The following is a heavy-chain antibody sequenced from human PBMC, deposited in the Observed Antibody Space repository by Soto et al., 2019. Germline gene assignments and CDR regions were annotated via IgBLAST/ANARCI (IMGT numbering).Heavy chain of an antibody. Sequence: SETLCLTCTVSGGSIGGYDGSWIRQPPGKGLEWIGYIYYSGTTNYNPSLKSRITISVDTSKNQFSLKLSSVTAADTAVYYCARTYDDSGPNSGGYGFDIWGQGTMVTVSS. J-gene: IGHJ3*02. CDR3: ARTYDDSGPNSGGYGFDI. CDR1: GGSIGGYD. D-gene: IGHD3-22*01. V-gene: IGHV4-59*01. CDR2: IYYSGTT.